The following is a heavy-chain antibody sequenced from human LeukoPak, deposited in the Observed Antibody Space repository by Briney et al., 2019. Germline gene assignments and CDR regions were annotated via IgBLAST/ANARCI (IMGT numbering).Heavy chain of an antibody. D-gene: IGHD2-2*01. J-gene: IGHJ4*02. Sequence: GGSLRLSCAASGFTFSNAWMSWVRQAPGKGLEWVGCIKSKTDGGTTDYAAPVKGRFTISRDDSKNTLYLQMNSLKTEDTAVYYCTTPPRRYCSSTSCQYWGQGTLVTVSS. CDR3: TTPPRRYCSSTSCQY. CDR1: GFTFSNAW. V-gene: IGHV3-15*01. CDR2: IKSKTDGGTT.